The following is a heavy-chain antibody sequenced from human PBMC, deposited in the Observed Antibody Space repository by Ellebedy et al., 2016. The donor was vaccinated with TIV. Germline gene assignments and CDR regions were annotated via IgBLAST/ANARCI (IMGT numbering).Heavy chain of an antibody. CDR3: ARPVGPYDSTGSRYYWYFDL. CDR1: GYTFTNYV. J-gene: IGHJ2*01. Sequence: ASVKVSCKASGYTFTNYVMYWVRQAPGQRLEWMGRINCDNGDAQYSQKFQDRVTITRDTSASTVYMELSSLRSEDTALYYCARPVGPYDSTGSRYYWYFDLWGRGTLVTVSS. V-gene: IGHV1-3*01. CDR2: INCDNGDA. D-gene: IGHD3-22*01.